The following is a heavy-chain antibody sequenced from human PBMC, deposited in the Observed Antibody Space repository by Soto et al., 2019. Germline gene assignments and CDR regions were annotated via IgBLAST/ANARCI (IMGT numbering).Heavy chain of an antibody. J-gene: IGHJ3*02. D-gene: IGHD6-19*01. Sequence: SEPLSLTCSVYGGSFIVYYWSWIRQPPGKGLEWIGEINHSGSTNYNPSLKSRVTISVDTSKNQFSLKLSSVAAADTAVYYCARTGYSSGWYKAAFDIWGQGKMVTVSS. CDR2: INHSGST. CDR3: ARTGYSSGWYKAAFDI. CDR1: GGSFIVYY. V-gene: IGHV4-34*01.